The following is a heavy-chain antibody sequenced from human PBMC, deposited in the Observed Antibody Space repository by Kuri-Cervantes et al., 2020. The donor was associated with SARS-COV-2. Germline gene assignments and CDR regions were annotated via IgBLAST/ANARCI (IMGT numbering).Heavy chain of an antibody. CDR2: INHSGST. D-gene: IGHD6-25*01. V-gene: IGHV4-39*07. CDR1: GGSISSGSYY. J-gene: IGHJ5*02. Sequence: SETLSLSCTVSGGSISSGSYYWSWIRQPPGKGLEWIGEINHSGSTNYNPSLKSRVTISVDTSKNQFSLKLSSVTAADTAVYYCARGQARLRGWFDPWGPGTLVTVSS. CDR3: ARGQARLRGWFDP.